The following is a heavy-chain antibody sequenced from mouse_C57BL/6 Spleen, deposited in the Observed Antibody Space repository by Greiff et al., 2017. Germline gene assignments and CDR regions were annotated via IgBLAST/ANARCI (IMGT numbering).Heavy chain of an antibody. J-gene: IGHJ1*03. V-gene: IGHV6-6*01. D-gene: IGHD1-1*01. CDR1: GFTFSDAW. CDR2: IRNKANNHAT. CDR3: TRYGSSYEWYFDV. Sequence: EVKVVESGGGLVQPGGSMKLSCAASGFTFSDAWMDWVRQSPEKGLEWVAEIRNKANNHATYYAVSVKGRFTISRDDSKSRVYLQMNSLRAEDTGIYYCTRYGSSYEWYFDVWGTGTTVTVSS.